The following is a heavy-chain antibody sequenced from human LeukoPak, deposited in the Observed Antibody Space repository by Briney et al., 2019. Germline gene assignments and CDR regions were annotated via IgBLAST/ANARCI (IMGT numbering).Heavy chain of an antibody. CDR3: ARGFEATGYYYDSSGYYYGTRHAFDI. CDR1: GFTFSDYY. CDR2: ISSSGSTI. Sequence: KTGGSLRLSCAASGFTFSDYYMSWIRQAPGKGLEWVSYISSSGSTIYYADSVKGRFAISRDNAKNSLYLQMNSLRAEDTAVYYCARGFEATGYYYDSSGYYYGTRHAFDIWGQGTMVTVSS. D-gene: IGHD3-22*01. V-gene: IGHV3-11*04. J-gene: IGHJ3*02.